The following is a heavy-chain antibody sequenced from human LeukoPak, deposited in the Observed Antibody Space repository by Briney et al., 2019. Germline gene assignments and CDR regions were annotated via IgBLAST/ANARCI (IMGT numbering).Heavy chain of an antibody. CDR1: GLTLSGYW. CDR3: ARARGNTYGYFEY. V-gene: IGHV3-74*01. J-gene: IGHJ4*02. Sequence: GGTLRLSCAASGLTLSGYWMDWGRQAPGEGLVWVSRINGDASSTSYADPVKGRFTISRDSVKSTLYLQMNSLRVEDTAVYYCARARGNTYGYFEYWGQGTLVTVSS. CDR2: INGDASST. D-gene: IGHD5-18*01.